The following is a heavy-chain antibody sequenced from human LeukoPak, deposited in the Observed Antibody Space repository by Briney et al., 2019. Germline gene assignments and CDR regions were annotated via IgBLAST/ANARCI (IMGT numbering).Heavy chain of an antibody. Sequence: PSETLSLTCTVSGGSISSSSYYWSWIRQPPGKGLEWIGYIYYSGSTNYNPSLKSRVTISVDTSKNQFSLKLSSVTAADTAVYYCARGSRDILTGPLYYFDYWGQGTLVTVSS. V-gene: IGHV4-61*01. J-gene: IGHJ4*02. CDR2: IYYSGST. D-gene: IGHD3-9*01. CDR1: GGSISSSSYY. CDR3: ARGSRDILTGPLYYFDY.